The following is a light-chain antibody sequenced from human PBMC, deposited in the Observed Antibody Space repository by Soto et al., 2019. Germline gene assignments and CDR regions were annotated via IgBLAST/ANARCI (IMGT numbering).Light chain of an antibody. J-gene: IGLJ1*01. CDR2: EVS. Sequence: SVLTQPASVSGAPGQSIAISCPGTSSDNGSYDYVSWYQQHPGKAPKLMIHEVSNRPSGVSDRFSGSKSGNTASLTISGLQADDEADYYCSSHTTYSTRVFGTGTKVTVL. V-gene: IGLV2-14*01. CDR1: SSDNGSYDY. CDR3: SSHTTYSTRV.